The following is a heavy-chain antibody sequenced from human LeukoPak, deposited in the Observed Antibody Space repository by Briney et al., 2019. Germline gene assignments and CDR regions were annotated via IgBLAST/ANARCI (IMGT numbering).Heavy chain of an antibody. CDR1: GGSINDAY. CDR3: ARSQLGIDWYFDL. V-gene: IGHV4-59*08. J-gene: IGHJ2*01. CDR2: IDYTGST. Sequence: SSETLSLTCTVSGGSINDAYWSWIRQSPGRGLEWIGYIDYTGSTNYHPSLRGRVTISLATSKKQFSLTLSSVTAADTAVYYCARSQLGIDWYFDLWGRGTLVTVSS. D-gene: IGHD7-27*01.